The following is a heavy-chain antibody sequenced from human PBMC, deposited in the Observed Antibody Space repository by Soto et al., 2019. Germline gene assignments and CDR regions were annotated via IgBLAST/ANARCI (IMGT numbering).Heavy chain of an antibody. CDR3: AREGMVRGVQGGMDV. CDR1: GFTFSSYW. J-gene: IGHJ6*02. CDR2: INSDGSST. Sequence: EVQLVESGGGLVQPGGSLRLSCAASGFTFSSYWMHWVRQAPGKGLVWVSRINSDGSSTSYADSVKGRFTISRDNAKNPLYLQMNSLRAEDTAVYYCAREGMVRGVQGGMDVWGQGTTVTVSS. D-gene: IGHD3-10*01. V-gene: IGHV3-74*01.